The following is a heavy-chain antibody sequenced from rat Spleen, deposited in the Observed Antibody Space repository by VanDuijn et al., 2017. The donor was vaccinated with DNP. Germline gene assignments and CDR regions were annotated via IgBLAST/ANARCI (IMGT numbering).Heavy chain of an antibody. CDR1: GFSLTSYH. CDR2: IWGDGST. V-gene: IGHV2-47*01. D-gene: IGHD1-12*01. Sequence: QVQLKESGPGLVQPSQTLSLTCTVSGFSLTSYHVSWVRQPPGKGLEWMGVIWGDGSTAYNSALKSRLSISRDTSKSQVFLKMNSLQTEDTAMYFCAISMGAWGQGTLVTVSS. J-gene: IGHJ3*01. CDR3: AISMGA.